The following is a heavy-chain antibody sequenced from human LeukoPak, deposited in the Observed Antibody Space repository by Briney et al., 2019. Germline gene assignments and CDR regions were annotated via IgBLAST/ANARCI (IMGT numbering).Heavy chain of an antibody. D-gene: IGHD4-17*01. CDR1: GYRFTSYW. CDR3: ARSYGDHYANY. J-gene: IGHJ4*02. V-gene: IGHV5-51*01. CDR2: IYPGDCDT. Sequence: KGSGYRFTSYWIGWGRPMPGKGVGWRGSIYPGDCDTRYSPSFQGQVNISADNSISTAYLQWSSLKASDTAMYYCARSYGDHYANYWGQGTLVTVSS.